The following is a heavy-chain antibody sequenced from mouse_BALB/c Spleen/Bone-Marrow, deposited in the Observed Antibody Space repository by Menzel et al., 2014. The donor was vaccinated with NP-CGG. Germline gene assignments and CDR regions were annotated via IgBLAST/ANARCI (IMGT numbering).Heavy chain of an antibody. D-gene: IGHD1-2*01. CDR2: IDPANGNT. J-gene: IGHJ2*01. CDR3: ARYYYGYSFDY. Sequence: VQLPQSGAELVKPGASVKLSCTASGFNIKDTYMHWVKQRPEQGLEWIGRIDPANGNTKYDPRIQGKATITSGTSSNTAYLQLSSLTSEDTAVYFCARYYYGYSFDYWGQGTTLTVSS. CDR1: GFNIKDTY. V-gene: IGHV14-3*02.